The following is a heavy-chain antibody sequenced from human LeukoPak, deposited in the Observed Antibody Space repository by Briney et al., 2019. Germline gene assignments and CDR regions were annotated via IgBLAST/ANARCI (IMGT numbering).Heavy chain of an antibody. D-gene: IGHD5-18*01. J-gene: IGHJ3*02. Sequence: PGRSLRLSCAASGFTFSSYAMHWVRQAPGKGLEWVAVISYDGSNKYHADSVKGRFTISRDNSKNTLYLQMNSLRAEDTAVYYCARDAWPADTAMADAFDIWGQGTMVTVSS. V-gene: IGHV3-30-3*01. CDR1: GFTFSSYA. CDR3: ARDAWPADTAMADAFDI. CDR2: ISYDGSNK.